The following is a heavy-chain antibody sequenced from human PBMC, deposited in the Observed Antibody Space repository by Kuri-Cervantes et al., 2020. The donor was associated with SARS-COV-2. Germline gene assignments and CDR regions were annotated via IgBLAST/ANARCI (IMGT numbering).Heavy chain of an antibody. CDR3: ATDHFGVHDF. J-gene: IGHJ4*02. D-gene: IGHD2-21*01. V-gene: IGHV3-66*03. Sequence: GGSLRLSCAASGFTVSSNYMSWVRQAPGKGLEWVSVIYSCGSTYYADSVKGRFTISRDNSKNTLYLQMNSLRAEDTAVYYCATDHFGVHDFWGQGTLVTVSS. CDR2: IYSCGST. CDR1: GFTVSSNY.